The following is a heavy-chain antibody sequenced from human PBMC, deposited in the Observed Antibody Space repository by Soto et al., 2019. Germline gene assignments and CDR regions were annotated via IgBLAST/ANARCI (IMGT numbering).Heavy chain of an antibody. CDR3: ARGNSIAVAGTGGGDAFDI. J-gene: IGHJ3*02. D-gene: IGHD6-19*01. CDR1: GGSISSSNW. V-gene: IGHV4-4*02. CDR2: IYHSGST. Sequence: QVQLQESGPGLVKPSGTLSLTCAVSGGSISSSNWWSWVRQPPGKGLEWIGEIYHSGSTNYNPSLKSRVTISVDKSKNQFSLKLSSVSAADTAVYYCARGNSIAVAGTGGGDAFDIWGQGTMVTVSS.